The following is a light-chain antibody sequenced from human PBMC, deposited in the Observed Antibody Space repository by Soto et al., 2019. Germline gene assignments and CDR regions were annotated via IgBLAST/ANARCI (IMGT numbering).Light chain of an antibody. CDR3: SSYTSSRTRV. Sequence: QSVLTQPASVSGSPGQSITISCTGTSSDIGGYNYVSWYQQHPGKAPKLMIYEVSNRPSGVSNRFSGSKSGNTASLTISGLQAEDEADYYCSSYTSSRTRVFGGGTKVTVL. CDR1: SSDIGGYNY. J-gene: IGLJ3*02. V-gene: IGLV2-14*01. CDR2: EVS.